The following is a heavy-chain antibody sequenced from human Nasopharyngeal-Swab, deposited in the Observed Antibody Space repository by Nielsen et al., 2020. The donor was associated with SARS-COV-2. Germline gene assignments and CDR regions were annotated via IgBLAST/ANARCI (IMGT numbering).Heavy chain of an antibody. D-gene: IGHD3-16*01. CDR3: ARDSISFGGPEGDY. CDR2: ISVHNGYT. Sequence: ASVKVSCKTSGYTFTSYGISWVRQAPGQGLEWLGSISVHNGYTNYPQKLQGRGTMTTDTSTTTASMELRSLRSADTAVYYCARDSISFGGPEGDYWGQGTMVTVSS. J-gene: IGHJ4*02. CDR1: GYTFTSYG. V-gene: IGHV1-18*01.